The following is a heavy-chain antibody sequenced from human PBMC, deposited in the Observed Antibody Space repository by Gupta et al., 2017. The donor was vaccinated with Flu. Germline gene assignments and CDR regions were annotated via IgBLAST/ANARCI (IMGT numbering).Heavy chain of an antibody. CDR3: AKEALSSSWALFDY. V-gene: IGHV3-9*01. CDR1: DDFA. CDR2: ISWDSANI. D-gene: IGHD6-13*01. Sequence: DDFAMHWVRLTPGKGLEWVSSISWDSANIAYADAVKGRFTVSRDNAKNSLFLQMDSLRAEDTALYFCAKEALSSSWALFDYWGQGTLVTVSS. J-gene: IGHJ4*02.